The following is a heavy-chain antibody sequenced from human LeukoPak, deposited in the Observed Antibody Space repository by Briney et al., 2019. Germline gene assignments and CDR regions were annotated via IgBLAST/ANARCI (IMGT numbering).Heavy chain of an antibody. D-gene: IGHD1-26*01. J-gene: IGHJ5*02. CDR2: IYTSGST. CDR3: ARHGFVGATRLRGRWFDP. CDR1: GGSISSGSYY. Sequence: TLSLTCTVSGGSISSGSYYWSWIRQPAGKGLEWIGRIYTSGSTNYNPSLKSRVTISVDTSKNQFSLKLSSVTAADTAVYYCARHGFVGATRLRGRWFDPWGQGTLVTVSS. V-gene: IGHV4-61*02.